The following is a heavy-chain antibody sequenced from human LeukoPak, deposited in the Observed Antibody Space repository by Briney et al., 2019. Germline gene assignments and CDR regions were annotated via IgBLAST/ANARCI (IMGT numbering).Heavy chain of an antibody. D-gene: IGHD2-21*01. CDR3: ARIGYCGGDCYPFDY. CDR2: IKQDGSEK. Sequence: GSLRLSCAASGFTFSSYWMSWVRQAPGKGLEWVANIKQDGSEKYYVDSVKGRFTISRDNAKNSLYLQMSSLRAEDTAVYYCARIGYCGGDCYPFDYWGQGTLVTVSS. J-gene: IGHJ4*02. V-gene: IGHV3-7*01. CDR1: GFTFSSYW.